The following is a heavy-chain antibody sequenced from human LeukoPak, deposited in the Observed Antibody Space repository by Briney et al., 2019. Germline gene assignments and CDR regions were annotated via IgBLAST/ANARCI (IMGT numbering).Heavy chain of an antibody. J-gene: IGHJ4*02. V-gene: IGHV3-48*03. CDR3: ARLLPRAHSSGWDDY. CDR2: ISSSGSTI. CDR1: GFTFSSYE. Sequence: PGGSLRLSCAASGFTFSSYEMNWVRQAPGKGLEWVSYISSSGSTIYYADSVKGRFTISRDNAKNSLYLRMNSLRAEDTAVYYCARLLPRAHSSGWDDYWGQGTLVTVSS. D-gene: IGHD6-19*01.